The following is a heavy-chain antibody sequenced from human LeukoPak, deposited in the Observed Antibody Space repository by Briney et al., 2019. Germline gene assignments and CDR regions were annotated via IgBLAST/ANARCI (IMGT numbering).Heavy chain of an antibody. CDR1: GFTFSIYS. Sequence: TGGSLRLSCAASGFTFSIYSMNWVRQAPGKGLEWVSSISSSSSYIYYADSVKGRFTISRDNAKNSLYLQMNSLRAEDTAVYYCARDGDFWSGYKVDYWGQGTLVTVSS. J-gene: IGHJ4*02. CDR3: ARDGDFWSGYKVDY. D-gene: IGHD3-3*01. V-gene: IGHV3-21*01. CDR2: ISSSSSYI.